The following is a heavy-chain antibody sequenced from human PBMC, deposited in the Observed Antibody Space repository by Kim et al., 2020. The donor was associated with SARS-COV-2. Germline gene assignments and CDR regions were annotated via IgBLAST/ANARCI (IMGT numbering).Heavy chain of an antibody. D-gene: IGHD6-13*01. V-gene: IGHV4-34*01. CDR3: ARGKGYSSSWYDP. Sequence: YNPSLKSRVTISVDTSKNQFSLKLSSVTAADTAVYYCARGKGYSSSWYDPLGQGTLVTVSS. J-gene: IGHJ5*02.